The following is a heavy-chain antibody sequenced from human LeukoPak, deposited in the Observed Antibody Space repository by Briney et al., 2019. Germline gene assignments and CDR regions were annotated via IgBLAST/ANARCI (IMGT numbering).Heavy chain of an antibody. V-gene: IGHV4-4*07. CDR1: AGSISSYY. D-gene: IGHD4-17*01. Sequence: ETLSLICTLSAGSISSYYWSCIRQPAGKKPAGTARFYTTGHTNSNPSLRSRVTISVDTSKNQFSLKLSSVTAADTAVYYCARALAVTTCYYYYGMDVWGQGTTVTVSS. CDR3: ARALAVTTCYYYYGMDV. J-gene: IGHJ6*02. CDR2: FYTTGHT.